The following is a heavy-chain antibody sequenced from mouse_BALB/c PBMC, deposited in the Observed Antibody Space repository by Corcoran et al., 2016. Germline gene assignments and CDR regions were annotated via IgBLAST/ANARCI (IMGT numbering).Heavy chain of an antibody. J-gene: IGHJ4*01. Sequence: QVTLKESGPGILQPSQTLSLTCSFSGFSLSTSGMGVSWIRQPSGKALEWLAHIYWDDDKRYNPSLKSRLTISKHTSCNQVFLKITSVDTADTATYHCARRKRGYAMDYWGQGHSVTVSS. CDR3: ARRKRGYAMDY. V-gene: IGHV8-12*01. CDR2: IYWDDDK. CDR1: GFSLSTSGMG.